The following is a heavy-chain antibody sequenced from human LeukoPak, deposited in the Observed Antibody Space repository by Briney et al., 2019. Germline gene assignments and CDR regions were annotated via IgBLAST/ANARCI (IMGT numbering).Heavy chain of an antibody. J-gene: IGHJ4*02. V-gene: IGHV1-18*01. D-gene: IGHD1-1*01. CDR3: AGPGNFYYDS. Sequence: ASVKISCKASGYPRGTYEITWVRQAPGRGLEWMGWISTSNGHADYAHKFQDRVTVTTDSSTNTAYMELQSLRSDETAVYYCAGPGNFYYDSWGRGTLVTVSS. CDR1: GYPRGTYE. CDR2: ISTSNGHA.